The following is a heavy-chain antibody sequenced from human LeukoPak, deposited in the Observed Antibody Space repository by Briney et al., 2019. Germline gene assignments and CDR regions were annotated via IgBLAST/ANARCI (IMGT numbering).Heavy chain of an antibody. V-gene: IGHV3-74*01. CDR1: GFTFSSYW. J-gene: IGHJ4*02. D-gene: IGHD3-9*01. CDR3: ARDFRLRYFDWLAGKLD. CDR2: INSDGSST. Sequence: GGSLRLSCAASGFTFSSYWMHWVRQAPGKGLVWVSRINSDGSSTSYADSVKGRFTISRDNAKNTLYLQMNSLRAEDTAVYYCARDFRLRYFDWLAGKLDWGQGTLVTVSS.